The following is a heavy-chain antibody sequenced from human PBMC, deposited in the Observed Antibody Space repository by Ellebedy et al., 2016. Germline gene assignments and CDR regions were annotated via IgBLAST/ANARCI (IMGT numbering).Heavy chain of an antibody. V-gene: IGHV3-30*03. CDR3: VRENYYGSKSLGAFDI. CDR1: GFTFSSYG. J-gene: IGHJ3*02. CDR2: ISYDGSDK. D-gene: IGHD3-10*01. Sequence: GGSLRLSCAASGFTFSSYGMHWVRQAPGKGLEWVAVISYDGSDKYYADSVKGRFTISRDNSKSTVDLQMNSLRAEDTALYYCVRENYYGSKSLGAFDIWGQGTMVTVSS.